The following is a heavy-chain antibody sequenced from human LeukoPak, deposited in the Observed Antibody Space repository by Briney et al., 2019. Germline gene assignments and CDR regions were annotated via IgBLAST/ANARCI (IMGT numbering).Heavy chain of an antibody. J-gene: IGHJ4*02. CDR1: VYSFANYW. CDR2: IHPGDSDT. V-gene: IGHV5-51*01. Sequence: GESLKISCKGSVYSFANYWIGWVRQMPGKGLEWMGIIHPGDSDTRYSPSFQGQVTISAEKSISTAYLQWNSLKASDTAMYYCARRGEGPIGGIGYWGQGTLVTVSS. D-gene: IGHD2-21*01. CDR3: ARRGEGPIGGIGY.